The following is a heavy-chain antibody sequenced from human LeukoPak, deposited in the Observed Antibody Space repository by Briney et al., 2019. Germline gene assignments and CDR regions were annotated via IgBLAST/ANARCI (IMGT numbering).Heavy chain of an antibody. D-gene: IGHD5-12*01. CDR1: GYTFTSYD. CDR2: MNPNSGNT. V-gene: IGHV1-8*01. J-gene: IGHJ6*03. CDR3: ARGRWGSHSGYLYYYYYMDV. Sequence: ASVKVSCKASGYTFTSYDINWVRQATGQGLEWMGWMNPNSGNTGYAQKFQGRVTMTRNTSISTAYMELSSLRSEDAAVYYCARGRWGSHSGYLYYYYYMDVWGKGTTVTVSS.